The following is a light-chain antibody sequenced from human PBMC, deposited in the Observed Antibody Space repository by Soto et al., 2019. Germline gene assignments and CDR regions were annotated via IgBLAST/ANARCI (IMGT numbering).Light chain of an antibody. CDR3: QQYGSWT. J-gene: IGKJ1*01. Sequence: ILLTQSPCTLALSPGERATLSCRASQSVSSSYLAWYQQKPGQAPRLLIYGASSRATGIPDRFSGSGSGTDFTLTISRLEPEDFAVYYCQQYGSWTFGQGTKVDIK. V-gene: IGKV3-20*01. CDR1: QSVSSSY. CDR2: GAS.